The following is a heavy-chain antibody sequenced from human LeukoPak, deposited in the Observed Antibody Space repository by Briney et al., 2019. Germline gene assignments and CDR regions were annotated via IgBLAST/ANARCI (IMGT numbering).Heavy chain of an antibody. J-gene: IGHJ1*01. CDR3: ARDLFYGSGSPPQYFQH. Sequence: PGGSLRLSCAASGFTFSSYSMNWVRQAPGKGLEWVSSISSSSSYIYYADSVKGRFTISRDNAKNSLYLQMNSLRAEDTAVYYCARDLFYGSGSPPQYFQHWGQGTLVTVSS. CDR1: GFTFSSYS. CDR2: ISSSSSYI. V-gene: IGHV3-21*01. D-gene: IGHD3-10*01.